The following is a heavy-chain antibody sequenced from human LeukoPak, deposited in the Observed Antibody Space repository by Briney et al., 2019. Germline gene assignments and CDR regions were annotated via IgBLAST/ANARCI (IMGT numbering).Heavy chain of an antibody. J-gene: IGHJ4*02. Sequence: PGRSLRLSCAASGFTFSSYGIHWVRQAPGKGLAGVAVIWYDGSNKKYVDSVKGRFTISRDNSKNTLYLQMNSLRAEDTAVYYCARDSSRGYSYGPVDYWGQGTLVTVSS. D-gene: IGHD5-18*01. CDR2: IWYDGSNK. V-gene: IGHV3-33*01. CDR1: GFTFSSYG. CDR3: ARDSSRGYSYGPVDY.